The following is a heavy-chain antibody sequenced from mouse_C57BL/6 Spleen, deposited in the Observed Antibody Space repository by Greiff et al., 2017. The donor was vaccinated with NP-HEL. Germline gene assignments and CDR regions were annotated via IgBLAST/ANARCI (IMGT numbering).Heavy chain of an antibody. Sequence: EVQVVESGPGLVKPSQSLSLTCSVTGYSITSGYYWNWIRQFPGNKLEWMGYISYDGSNNYNPSLKNRISITRDTSKNQFFLKLNSVTTEDTATYYCARDRNWDERDFDYWGQGTTLTVSS. CDR2: ISYDGSN. CDR1: GYSITSGYY. D-gene: IGHD4-1*01. J-gene: IGHJ2*01. V-gene: IGHV3-6*01. CDR3: ARDRNWDERDFDY.